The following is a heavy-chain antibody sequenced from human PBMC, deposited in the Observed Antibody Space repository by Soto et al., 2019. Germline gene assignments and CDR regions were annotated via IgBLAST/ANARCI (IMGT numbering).Heavy chain of an antibody. J-gene: IGHJ4*02. CDR3: ARDQAILYYYDSSGYYWGSFDY. CDR2: IYYSGST. CDR1: VDSISSGDYY. V-gene: IGHV4-30-4*01. D-gene: IGHD3-22*01. Sequence: SETLSLTCTVSVDSISSGDYYWSWIRQPPGKGLEWIGYIYYSGSTYFNPSLKSRVTVSVDTSKNQFSLKLGSVTAADTAVYYCARDQAILYYYDSSGYYWGSFDYWGQGTLVTVSS.